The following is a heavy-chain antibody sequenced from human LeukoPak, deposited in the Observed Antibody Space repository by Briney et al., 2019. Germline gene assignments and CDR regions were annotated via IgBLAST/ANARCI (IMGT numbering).Heavy chain of an antibody. CDR3: ARLIAAAYSYYGMDV. Sequence: ASVKVSCKASGYTFTSYGISWVRQAHGQGLECMGWISAYNGNTNYAQKLQGRVTMTTDTSTSTAYMELRSLRSDDTAVYYCARLIAAAYSYYGMDVWGQGTTVTVSS. V-gene: IGHV1-18*01. CDR1: GYTFTSYG. J-gene: IGHJ6*02. D-gene: IGHD6-13*01. CDR2: ISAYNGNT.